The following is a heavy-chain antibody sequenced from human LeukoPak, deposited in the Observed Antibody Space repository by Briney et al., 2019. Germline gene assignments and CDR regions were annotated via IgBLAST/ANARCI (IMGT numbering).Heavy chain of an antibody. CDR2: IWYDGSNK. Sequence: GGSLRLSCAASGFTFSSYGMHWVRQAPGKGLEWVAVIWYDGSNKYYADSVKGRFTISRDNSKNTLYLQMNSLRAEDTAVYYCAKPYYYGSGTHDREFDYWGQGTLVNVSS. V-gene: IGHV3-33*06. D-gene: IGHD3-10*01. CDR1: GFTFSSYG. J-gene: IGHJ4*02. CDR3: AKPYYYGSGTHDREFDY.